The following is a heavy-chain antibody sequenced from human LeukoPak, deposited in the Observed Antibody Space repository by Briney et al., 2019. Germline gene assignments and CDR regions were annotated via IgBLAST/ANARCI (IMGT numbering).Heavy chain of an antibody. D-gene: IGHD3-10*01. CDR3: ARGLRSYYYGSGSYYNSWFDP. J-gene: IGHJ5*02. Sequence: SETLSLTCAVYGGSFSGYYWSWIRQPPGKGLEWIGEINHSGSTNYNPSLKSRVTISVDTSKNQFSLKLSSVTAADTAVYYCARGLRSYYYGSGSYYNSWFDPWGQGTLVTVSS. CDR2: INHSGST. CDR1: GGSFSGYY. V-gene: IGHV4-34*01.